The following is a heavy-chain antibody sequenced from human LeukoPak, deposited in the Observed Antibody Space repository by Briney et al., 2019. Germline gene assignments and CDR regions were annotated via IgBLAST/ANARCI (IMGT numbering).Heavy chain of an antibody. J-gene: IGHJ6*04. V-gene: IGHV3-48*03. CDR1: GFTFSSYE. CDR3: AELGITMIGGV. Sequence: GGSLRLSCAASGFTFSSYEMNWVRQAPGKGLEWVSYITSGGTTIYYADSVKGRFTISRDNAKNSLYLQMNSLRAEDTAVYYCAELGITMIGGVWGKGTTVTISS. D-gene: IGHD3-10*02. CDR2: ITSGGTTI.